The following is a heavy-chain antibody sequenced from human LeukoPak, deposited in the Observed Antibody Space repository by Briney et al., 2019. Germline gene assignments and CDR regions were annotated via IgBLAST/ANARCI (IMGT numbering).Heavy chain of an antibody. CDR2: IIPIFGTA. D-gene: IGHD4-23*01. CDR1: GGTFSSYA. Sequence: SVKVSCKASGGTFSSYAISWVRQAPGQGLEWMGGIIPIFGTANYAQKFQGRVTITAVESMSTVYMELSSLRSEDTAVYYCARGWLAETTVVTPYNYWGQGTLVTVSS. CDR3: ARGWLAETTVVTPYNY. J-gene: IGHJ4*02. V-gene: IGHV1-69*13.